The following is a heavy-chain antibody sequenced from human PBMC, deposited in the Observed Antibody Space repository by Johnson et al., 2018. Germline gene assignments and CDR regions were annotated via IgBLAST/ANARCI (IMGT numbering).Heavy chain of an antibody. CDR1: GFTFSSYW. J-gene: IGHJ6*02. CDR2: IKQDGSEK. Sequence: EVQLVESGGGLVKPGGSLRLSCAASGFTFSSYWMSWVRQAPGKGLEWVANIKQDGSEKNYVDSVKGRFTISRDNAKNSLHLQLNSLRAEGTAVDYWARVGGGYYPYSGDGMDVWGQGTTVTVSS. D-gene: IGHD3-22*01. CDR3: ARVGGGYYPYSGDGMDV. V-gene: IGHV3-7*01.